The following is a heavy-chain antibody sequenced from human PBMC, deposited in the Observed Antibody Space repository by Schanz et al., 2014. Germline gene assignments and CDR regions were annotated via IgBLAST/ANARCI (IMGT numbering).Heavy chain of an antibody. V-gene: IGHV3-30*04. CDR2: SSYDVSIK. CDR3: ARGPSRGTYYYGMDV. J-gene: IGHJ6*02. D-gene: IGHD2-2*01. CDR1: GFTFSSYA. Sequence: QVQLVESGGGVVQSGRSLRLSCAASGFTFSSYAMRWVRQAPGKGLEWVALSSYDVSIKDYSDSVKGRFTISRDNSKDTLYLQMNSLRDEDTAVYYCARGPSRGTYYYGMDVWGQGTTVTVSS.